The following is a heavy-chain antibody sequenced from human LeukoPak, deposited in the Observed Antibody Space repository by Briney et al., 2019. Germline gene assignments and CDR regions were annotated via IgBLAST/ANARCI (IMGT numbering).Heavy chain of an antibody. CDR3: ATRDQSRTYRAPADC. D-gene: IGHD5-24*01. V-gene: IGHV4-4*02. Sequence: SGTLSLTCAVYGVSVSSDNWWAWVRLSPGKGLEWIGETHRSGDTKYNPSLNGRVTISIDNSNNRLSLNLRYVTAADTAMYYCATRDQSRTYRAPADCWGQGTLATVSS. CDR1: GVSVSSDNW. CDR2: THRSGDT. J-gene: IGHJ4*02.